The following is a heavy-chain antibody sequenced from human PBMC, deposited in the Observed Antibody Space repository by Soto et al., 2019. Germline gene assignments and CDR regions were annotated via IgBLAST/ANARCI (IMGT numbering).Heavy chain of an antibody. CDR2: IYYSGST. V-gene: IGHV4-30-4*01. D-gene: IGHD6-19*01. Sequence: SETLSLTCTVSGGSISSGDYYWSWIRQPPGKGLEWIGYIYYSGSTYYNPSLKSRVTISVDTSKNQFSLKLSSVTAADTAVYYCARALGGIAVAAAYYFDYWGQGTLVTVSS. J-gene: IGHJ4*02. CDR1: GGSISSGDYY. CDR3: ARALGGIAVAAAYYFDY.